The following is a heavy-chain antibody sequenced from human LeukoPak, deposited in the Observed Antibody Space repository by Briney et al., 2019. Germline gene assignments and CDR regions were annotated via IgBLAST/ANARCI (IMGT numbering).Heavy chain of an antibody. CDR1: GYTFTSYY. CDR2: NNPSGGST. J-gene: IGHJ4*02. V-gene: IGHV1-46*01. CDR3: ARDFSLSSSWYPGGH. Sequence: ASVKVSCKASGYTFTSYYMHWVRQAPGQGLEWMGINNPSGGSTSYAQKFQGRVTMTRDTSTSTVYMELSSLRSEDTAVYYCARDFSLSSSWYPGGHWGQGTLVTVSS. D-gene: IGHD6-13*01.